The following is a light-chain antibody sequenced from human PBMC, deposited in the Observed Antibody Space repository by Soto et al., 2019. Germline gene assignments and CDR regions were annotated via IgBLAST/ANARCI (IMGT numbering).Light chain of an antibody. CDR1: SSDVGGYNY. V-gene: IGLV2-11*01. CDR3: CSYAGSYTYV. CDR2: DVS. Sequence: EPRSLSGSPGQSVPISCTGSSSDVGGYNYVSWYQQPPGKAPKLMIYDVSKRPSGVPDRFSGSKSGNTASLTISGLQAEDEADYYCCSYAGSYTYVFGTGTKVTGL. J-gene: IGLJ1*01.